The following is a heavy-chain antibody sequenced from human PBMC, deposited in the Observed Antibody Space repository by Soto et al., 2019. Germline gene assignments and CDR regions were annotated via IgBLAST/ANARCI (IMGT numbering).Heavy chain of an antibody. CDR1: GGYLIGSSL. CDR3: ASLYSGYEYYYYYGMDV. D-gene: IGHD5-12*01. Sequence: SVTLSLTCAVSGGYLIGSSLWSRISPPPGKGLEWIGEIYHSGSTNYNPSLKSRVTISVDKSKNQFSLKLSSVTAADTAVYYCASLYSGYEYYYYYGMDVWGQGTTVTVSS. J-gene: IGHJ6*02. V-gene: IGHV4-4*02. CDR2: IYHSGST.